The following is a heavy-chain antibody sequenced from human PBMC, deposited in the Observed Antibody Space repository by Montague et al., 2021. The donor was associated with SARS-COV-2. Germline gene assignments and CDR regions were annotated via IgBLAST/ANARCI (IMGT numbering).Heavy chain of an antibody. J-gene: IGHJ3*02. CDR1: GDSVTGTRAA. CDR3: ARDSRNWYGPIGFGI. CDR2: KFDRWKKKN. Sequence: CAISGDSVTGTRAAGAERKRSPSNGSDGMGRKFDRWKKKNEFAESVKSRISINADTSKNEVSLQLKYVTPEDTAMYYCARDSRNWYGPIGFGIWGQGTVVTVS. V-gene: IGHV6-1*01. D-gene: IGHD6-13*01.